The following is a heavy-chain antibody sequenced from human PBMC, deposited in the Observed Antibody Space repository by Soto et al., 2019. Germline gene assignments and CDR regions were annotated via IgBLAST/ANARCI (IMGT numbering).Heavy chain of an antibody. CDR2: ISGSGGST. V-gene: IGHV3-23*01. D-gene: IGHD3-9*01. CDR1: GFTFSSYA. Sequence: EVQLLESGGGLVQPGGSLRLSCAASGFTFSSYAMSWVRQAPGKGLDWVSAISGSGGSTYYADSVKGLFTISRDNSKNPPFLQMNSLRADNTAVYYCAKDVSFYDILTGTNDAFDIWGQGTMVTVSS. J-gene: IGHJ3*02. CDR3: AKDVSFYDILTGTNDAFDI.